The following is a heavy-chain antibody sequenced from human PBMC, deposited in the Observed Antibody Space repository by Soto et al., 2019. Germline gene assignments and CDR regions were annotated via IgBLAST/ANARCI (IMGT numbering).Heavy chain of an antibody. CDR3: ARDPHLGGYFDY. V-gene: IGHV4-59*01. CDR2: IYYSGST. D-gene: IGHD3-10*01. J-gene: IGHJ4*02. Sequence: SETLSLTCTVSGGSISSYYWSWIRQPPGKGLEWIGYIYYSGSTNYNPSLKSRVTISVDTSKNQFSLKLSSVTAADTAVYYCARDPHLGGYFDYWGQGTLVPVYS. CDR1: GGSISSYY.